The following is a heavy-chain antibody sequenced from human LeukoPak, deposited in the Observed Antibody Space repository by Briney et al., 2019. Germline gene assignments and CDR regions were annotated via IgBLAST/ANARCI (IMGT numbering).Heavy chain of an antibody. J-gene: IGHJ4*02. V-gene: IGHV3-30*04. D-gene: IGHD2-2*01. Sequence: GGSLRLSRAASGFTFSSYAMHWVRQAPGKGLEWVAVISYDGSNKYHADSVKGRFTISRDNSKNTLYLQMNSLRAEDTAVYYCARGGDIVVVPAAIVLDYWGQGTLVTVSS. CDR1: GFTFSSYA. CDR2: ISYDGSNK. CDR3: ARGGDIVVVPAAIVLDY.